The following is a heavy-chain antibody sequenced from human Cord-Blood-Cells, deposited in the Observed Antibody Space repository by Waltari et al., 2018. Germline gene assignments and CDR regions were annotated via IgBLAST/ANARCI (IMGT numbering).Heavy chain of an antibody. J-gene: IGHJ4*02. V-gene: IGHV3-43*01. Sequence: EVQLVESGGVVVQSGGSLRLSCAASGFTFDDYTMHWVRQAPGKGLEWVSLISWDGGSTYYAYSVKGRFTISRDNSKNSLYLQMNSLRTEDTALYYCAKERTGDLDYWGQGTLVTVSS. D-gene: IGHD7-27*01. CDR2: ISWDGGST. CDR3: AKERTGDLDY. CDR1: GFTFDDYT.